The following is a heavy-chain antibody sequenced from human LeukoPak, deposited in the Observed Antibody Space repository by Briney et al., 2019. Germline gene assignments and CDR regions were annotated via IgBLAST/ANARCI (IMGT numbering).Heavy chain of an antibody. CDR3: ARAGDRRSYFSVFGDY. CDR2: INPSGGST. V-gene: IGHV1-46*01. J-gene: IGHJ4*02. D-gene: IGHD3-10*01. Sequence: ASVKVSCKASGYIFISYYMHWLRQPPGQGLEWMGIINPSGGSTSYAQNFQGRVTMTRDMSTSTVDMELSSLRSEDTAVYYCARAGDRRSYFSVFGDYWGQGTLVTVSS. CDR1: GYIFISYY.